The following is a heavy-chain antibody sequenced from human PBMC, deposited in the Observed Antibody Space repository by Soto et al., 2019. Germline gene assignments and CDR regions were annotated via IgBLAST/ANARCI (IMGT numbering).Heavy chain of an antibody. CDR2: IYWDDDQ. V-gene: IGHV2-5*02. CDR3: AHAFGGTSWPNDAFDI. CDR1: GFSLSGDGVG. J-gene: IGHJ3*02. D-gene: IGHD3-3*02. Sequence: QITLKESGPTLVKPTQSLTLTCTVSGFSLSGDGVGVGWIRQPPGKALEWLALIYWDDDQRYSPSLKTRLTITKDNATNQVVLTMTNMDPVDTATYYCAHAFGGTSWPNDAFDIWGQGTVVTVSS.